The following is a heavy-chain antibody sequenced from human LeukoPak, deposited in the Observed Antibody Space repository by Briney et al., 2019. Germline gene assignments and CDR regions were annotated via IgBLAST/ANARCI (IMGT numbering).Heavy chain of an antibody. V-gene: IGHV3-30*02. Sequence: PGGSLRLSCAASGFTFSNYGMHWVRQAPGKGLEWVAFIQYDGSNKYYTDSVKGRFTISRDNAKNTLYLQMNTLRAEDTAVYHCAKDRRGFYGSGSYYDYWGQGTLVTVSS. CDR3: AKDRRGFYGSGSYYDY. D-gene: IGHD3-10*01. CDR1: GFTFSNYG. CDR2: IQYDGSNK. J-gene: IGHJ4*02.